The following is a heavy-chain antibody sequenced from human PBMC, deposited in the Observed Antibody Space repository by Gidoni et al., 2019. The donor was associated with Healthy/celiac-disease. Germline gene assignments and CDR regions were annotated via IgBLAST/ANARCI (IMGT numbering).Heavy chain of an antibody. CDR3: AQSISTMVRGVIPTLDY. J-gene: IGHJ4*02. Sequence: LESGGGLVQPGGSLSLSCAASGFPFTSYPMSWVRQAPGKGLEWVSAISGSGGSTYYADSVKGRFTISRDNSKNTLYLQMNSLRAEDTAVYYCAQSISTMVRGVIPTLDYWGQGTLVTVSS. CDR1: GFPFTSYP. V-gene: IGHV3-23*01. CDR2: ISGSGGST. D-gene: IGHD3-10*01.